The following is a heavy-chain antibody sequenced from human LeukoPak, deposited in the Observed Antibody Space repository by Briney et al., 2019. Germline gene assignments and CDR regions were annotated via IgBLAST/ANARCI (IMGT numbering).Heavy chain of an antibody. J-gene: IGHJ4*02. CDR1: GYSFTSYW. CDR3: ARAAYYDSSGLDY. CDR2: IYPGDSDT. Sequence: GESLKISCKGSGYSFTSYWIGLVRQMPGKGLERMGIIYPGDSDTRYSPSFQGQVTISADKSISTAYLQWSSLKASDTAMYYCARAAYYDSSGLDYWGQGTLVTVSS. D-gene: IGHD3-22*01. V-gene: IGHV5-51*01.